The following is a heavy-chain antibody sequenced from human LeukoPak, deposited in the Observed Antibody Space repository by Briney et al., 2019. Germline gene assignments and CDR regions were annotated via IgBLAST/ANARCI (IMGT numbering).Heavy chain of an antibody. CDR2: ISSNGGST. J-gene: IGHJ4*02. CDR1: GFTFSSYA. CDR3: ARVEAVAGSKYFDY. Sequence: GGSLRLSCAASGFTFSSYAMHWVRQAPGKGLEYVSAISSNGGSTYYANSVKGRFTISRDNSKNTLYLQMGSLRAEDMAVYYCARVEAVAGSKYFDYWGQGTLVTVSS. V-gene: IGHV3-64*01. D-gene: IGHD6-19*01.